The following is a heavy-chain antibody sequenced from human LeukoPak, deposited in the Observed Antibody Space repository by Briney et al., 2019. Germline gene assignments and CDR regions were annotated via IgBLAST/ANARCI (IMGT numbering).Heavy chain of an antibody. V-gene: IGHV1-24*01. J-gene: IGHJ4*02. CDR3: ATRGPDFWSGFDF. D-gene: IGHD3-3*01. CDR2: FDPENAEI. Sequence: ASVKVSCKLSGNTLRELPIQWVRQAGGKGLEWMAGFDPENAEIVYAQKFQGRVTMTEDTSTNTAYMELTSLTSDDTAVYYCATRGPDFWSGFDFWGQGTQVTVSS. CDR1: GNTLRELP.